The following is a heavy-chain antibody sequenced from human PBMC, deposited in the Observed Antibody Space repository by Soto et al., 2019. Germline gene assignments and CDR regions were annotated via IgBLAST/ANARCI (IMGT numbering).Heavy chain of an antibody. Sequence: QVQLVESGGGVVQPGRSLRLSCAASGFTFSNYGMHWVRQAQGKGLEWVAGISYDGSNKYYVDSVKGRFTISRDNSKNTLYLQMNSLRAEDTAVYYCAKACIVLMVYATAFDFWGQGTLVTVSS. CDR2: ISYDGSNK. J-gene: IGHJ4*02. CDR3: AKACIVLMVYATAFDF. CDR1: GFTFSNYG. V-gene: IGHV3-30*18. D-gene: IGHD2-8*01.